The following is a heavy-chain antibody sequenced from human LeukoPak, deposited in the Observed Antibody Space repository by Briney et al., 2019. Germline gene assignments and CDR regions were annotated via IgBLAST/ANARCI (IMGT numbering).Heavy chain of an antibody. V-gene: IGHV4-59*01. CDR1: GGSISSYY. D-gene: IGHD3-9*01. J-gene: IGHJ3*02. CDR2: IYYSGST. Sequence: SETLSLTCTVSGGSISSYYWSWIRQPPGKGLEWIGYIYYSGSTNYNPSLKSRVTISVDTSKNQFSLKLSSVTAADTAVYYCARDTYDILTGYYPDAFDIWGQGTMVTVSS. CDR3: ARDTYDILTGYYPDAFDI.